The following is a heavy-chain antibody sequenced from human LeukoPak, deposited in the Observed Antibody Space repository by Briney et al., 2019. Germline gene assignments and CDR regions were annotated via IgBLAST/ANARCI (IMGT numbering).Heavy chain of an antibody. J-gene: IGHJ3*02. V-gene: IGHV4-39*02. CDR1: GGSISSSSYY. D-gene: IGHD3-9*01. Sequence: SETLSLTCTVSGGSISSSSYYWGWIRQPPGKGLEWIGSIYYSGSTYYNPSLKSRVTISVDTSKNQFSLKLSSVTAADTAVYYCARDRSRYYDILTGYDDAFDIWGQGTMVTVSS. CDR3: ARDRSRYYDILTGYDDAFDI. CDR2: IYYSGST.